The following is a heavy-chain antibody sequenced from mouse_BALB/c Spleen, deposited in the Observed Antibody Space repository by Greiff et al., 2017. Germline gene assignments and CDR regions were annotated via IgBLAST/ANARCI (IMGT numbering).Heavy chain of an antibody. Sequence: VQLQQSGAELMKPGASVKISCKATGYTFSSYWIEWVKQRPGHGLEWIGEILPGSGSTNYNEKFKGKATFTADTSSNTAYMQLSSLTSEDSAVYYCARWGRTDYFDYWGQGTTLTVSS. J-gene: IGHJ2*01. V-gene: IGHV1-9*01. CDR1: GYTFSSYW. CDR2: ILPGSGST. CDR3: ARWGRTDYFDY. D-gene: IGHD1-1*01.